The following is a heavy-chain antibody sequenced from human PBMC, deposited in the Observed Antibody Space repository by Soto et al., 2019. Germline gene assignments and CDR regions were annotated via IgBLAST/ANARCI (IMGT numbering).Heavy chain of an antibody. CDR3: ASTYYDFWSGYLRFDP. Sequence: VASVKVSCKASGYTFTSYGISWVRQAPGQGLEWIGWISAYNGNTNYAQKLQGRVTMTTDTSTSTAYMELRSLRSDDTAVYYCASTYYDFWSGYLRFDPWGQGTLVTVSS. CDR2: ISAYNGNT. V-gene: IGHV1-18*01. D-gene: IGHD3-3*01. J-gene: IGHJ5*02. CDR1: GYTFTSYG.